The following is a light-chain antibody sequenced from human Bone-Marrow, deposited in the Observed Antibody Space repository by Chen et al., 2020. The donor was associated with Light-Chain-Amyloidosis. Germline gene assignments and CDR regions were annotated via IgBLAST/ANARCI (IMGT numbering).Light chain of an antibody. CDR3: QQYKKWPPFT. V-gene: IGKV3-15*01. CDR2: GAS. CDR1: QSISNN. Sequence: EIVTTQSPATLSGSPGERVTLSCRASQSISNNLAWYQQKAGQAPRLLIYGASTRATGIPERFSGSGSGTDFTLSISSLQSEDFALYYCQQYKKWPPFTFGGGTKVEIK. J-gene: IGKJ4*01.